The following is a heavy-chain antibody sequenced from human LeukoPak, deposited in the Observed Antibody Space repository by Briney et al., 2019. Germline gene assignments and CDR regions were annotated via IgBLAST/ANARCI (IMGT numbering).Heavy chain of an antibody. CDR2: IWYDGSNK. J-gene: IGHJ6*03. V-gene: IGHV3-33*06. CDR3: AKTVSHCYYYMDV. Sequence: PGRSLKLSCAASGFTFSSYGMHWVRQAPGKGLEWVAVIWYDGSNKYYADSVKGRFTISRDNSKNTLYLQMNSLRAEDTAVYYCAKTVSHCYYYMDVWGKGTTVTVSS. D-gene: IGHD4-17*01. CDR1: GFTFSSYG.